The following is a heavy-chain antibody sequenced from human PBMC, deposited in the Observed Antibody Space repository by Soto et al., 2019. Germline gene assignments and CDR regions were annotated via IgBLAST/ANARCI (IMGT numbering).Heavy chain of an antibody. J-gene: IGHJ4*02. CDR3: ARDGGYSYGYMDY. D-gene: IGHD5-18*01. Sequence: SVKVSCKASDYTFTSFGISWVRQPPGQGLEWMGGIIPIFGTANYAQKFQGRVTIAADESTSTAYMELGSLRSKDMAVYYCARDGGYSYGYMDYWGQGTLVTVPS. V-gene: IGHV1-69*13. CDR2: IIPIFGTA. CDR1: DYTFTSFG.